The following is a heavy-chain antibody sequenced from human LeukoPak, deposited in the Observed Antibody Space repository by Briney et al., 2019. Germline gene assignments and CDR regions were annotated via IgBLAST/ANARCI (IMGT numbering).Heavy chain of an antibody. CDR3: ARLTYGGNSGVYGMDV. CDR1: GYSFTSYW. J-gene: IGHJ6*04. V-gene: IGHV5-51*01. Sequence: GESLKIFCKGSGYSFTSYWIGWVRQMPGKGLEWMGIIYPGDSDTRYSPSFQGQVTISADKSISTAYLQWSSLKASDTAMYYCARLTYGGNSGVYGMDVWGKGTTVTVSS. CDR2: IYPGDSDT. D-gene: IGHD4-23*01.